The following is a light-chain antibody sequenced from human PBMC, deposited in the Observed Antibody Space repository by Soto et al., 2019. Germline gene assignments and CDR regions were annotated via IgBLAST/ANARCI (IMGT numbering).Light chain of an antibody. V-gene: IGKV3-15*01. Sequence: EIVMTQSPATLSVSPGERATLSCRASQSVSSNLAWYQQKPGQAPRLLIYGASTMATGIPARFSGSGSGTAFTLIISSLQSEEFAVYYCQQYNNWTRGTFGQGTKVEIK. J-gene: IGKJ1*01. CDR2: GAS. CDR1: QSVSSN. CDR3: QQYNNWTRGT.